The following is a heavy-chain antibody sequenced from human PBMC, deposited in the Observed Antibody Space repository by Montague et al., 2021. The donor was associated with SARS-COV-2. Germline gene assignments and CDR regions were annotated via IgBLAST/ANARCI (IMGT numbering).Heavy chain of an antibody. CDR2: IYYSGST. J-gene: IGHJ5*02. CDR3: AREMGDDRIGYHPRGWFDP. Sequence: LRLSCAASRFTFSSYSMNWVRQAPGKGLEWIGYIYYSGSTNYNPSLKSRVTISVDTSKNQFSLKLSSATAADTAVYFCAREMGDDRIGYHPRGWFDPWGQGTLVTVSS. V-gene: IGHV4-59*01. CDR1: RFTFSSYS. D-gene: IGHD3-22*01.